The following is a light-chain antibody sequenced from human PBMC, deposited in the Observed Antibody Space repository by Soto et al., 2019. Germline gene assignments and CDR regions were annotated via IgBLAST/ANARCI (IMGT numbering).Light chain of an antibody. J-gene: IGLJ3*02. V-gene: IGLV2-14*01. CDR3: ASHTTSSTWV. Sequence: QSALTQAASASGSPGQSITISCSGTSSDVGAYDFVSWYQQHPGKAPKLMIFQVSNRPSGVSSRFSGSKSGNTASLTISGLQAEDEADYYCASHTTSSTWVFGGGTQLTVL. CDR1: SSDVGAYDF. CDR2: QVS.